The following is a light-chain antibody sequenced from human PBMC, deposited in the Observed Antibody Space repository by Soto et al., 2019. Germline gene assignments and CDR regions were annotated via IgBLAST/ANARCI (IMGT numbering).Light chain of an antibody. CDR1: QSVSSTS. CDR3: EYYSSTLSIT. V-gene: IGKV3-20*01. Sequence: EIVLTQSPGILSLSPGGRATLSCRSSQSVSSTSLAWYQQKPGQAPRLLIHGASSRATGIPDRLSGSGAGSDFPLYISRLQPEDLAVDYCEYYSSTLSITFGQGTRLEI. CDR2: GAS. J-gene: IGKJ5*01.